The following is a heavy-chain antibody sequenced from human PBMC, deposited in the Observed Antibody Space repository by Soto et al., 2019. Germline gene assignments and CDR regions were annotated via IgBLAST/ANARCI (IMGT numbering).Heavy chain of an antibody. J-gene: IGHJ4*02. V-gene: IGHV3-23*01. CDR2: ISGSGGST. CDR1: GFTFSSYA. CDR3: AKGSSPQWLVY. D-gene: IGHD6-19*01. Sequence: QPGGSLRLSCAAFGFTFSSYAMSWVRQAPGKGLEWVSAISGSGGSTYYAASVKGRFTISRDNSKNTLYLQMNSLRAEDTAVYYCAKGSSPQWLVYWGQGTLVTVSS.